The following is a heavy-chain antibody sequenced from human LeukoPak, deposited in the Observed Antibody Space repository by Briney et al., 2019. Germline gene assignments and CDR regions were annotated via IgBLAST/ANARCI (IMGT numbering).Heavy chain of an antibody. J-gene: IGHJ5*02. Sequence: ASVKVSCKASEYTFTGYYMHWVRQAPGQGLEWMGWINPNSGGTNYAQKFQGRVTMTRDTSISTAYMELSRLRSVDTAVYYCARDGRLVGAPNCFDPWGQGTLVTVSS. CDR1: EYTFTGYY. D-gene: IGHD1-26*01. V-gene: IGHV1-2*02. CDR2: INPNSGGT. CDR3: ARDGRLVGAPNCFDP.